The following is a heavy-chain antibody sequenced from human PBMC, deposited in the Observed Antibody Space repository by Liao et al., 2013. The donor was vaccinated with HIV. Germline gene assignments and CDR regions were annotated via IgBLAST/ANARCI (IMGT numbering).Heavy chain of an antibody. CDR1: GGSISSYY. CDR2: IYTSGST. CDR3: ARDRDSSGYYPNWFDP. J-gene: IGHJ5*02. V-gene: IGHV4-4*07. D-gene: IGHD3-22*01. Sequence: QVQLQESGPGLVKPSETLSLTCTVSGGSISSYYWSWIRQPAGKGLEWIGRIYTSGSTNYNPSLKSRVTMSVDTSKNQFSLKLSSVTAADTAVYYCARDRDSSGYYPNWFDPWGQGTLVTVSS.